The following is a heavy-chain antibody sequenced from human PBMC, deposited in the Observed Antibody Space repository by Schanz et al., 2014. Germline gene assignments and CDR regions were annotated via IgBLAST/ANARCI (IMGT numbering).Heavy chain of an antibody. CDR3: ARDTTWRLDL. D-gene: IGHD1-1*01. CDR1: RHSFISTNW. Sequence: QVQLQESGPGLVKPSETLSLTCVVSRHSFISTNWWGWIRQPPGKGLEWIGEINQSETTNYNPSLKSRVTISVNTSKNQFSMTLTSLTAADTAVYYFARDTTWRLDLWGRGTLVTVSS. CDR2: INQSETT. J-gene: IGHJ2*01. V-gene: IGHV4-28*03.